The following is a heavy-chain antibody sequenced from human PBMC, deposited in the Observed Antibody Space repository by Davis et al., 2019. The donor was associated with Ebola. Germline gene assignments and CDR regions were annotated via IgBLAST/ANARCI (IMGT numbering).Heavy chain of an antibody. V-gene: IGHV3-7*03. D-gene: IGHD3-16*01. CDR3: ATVRYDLGQAY. Sequence: GGSLRLSCAASGSTFSSYWMTWVRQSPGKGLEWVANTKGDGSEKNYVDSVKGRFTISRDNAKNSLYLQMNSLRADDTAVYFCATVRYDLGQAYWRQGTLVTVSS. CDR1: GSTFSSYW. J-gene: IGHJ4*02. CDR2: TKGDGSEK.